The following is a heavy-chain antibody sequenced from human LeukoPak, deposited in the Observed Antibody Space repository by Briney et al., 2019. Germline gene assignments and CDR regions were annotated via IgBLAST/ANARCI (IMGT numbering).Heavy chain of an antibody. Sequence: PSETLSLTCTASGGSISSGSYYWSWIRQPAGKGLEWIGRIYTSGSTNYNPSLKSRVTISVDTSKNQFSLKLSSVTAADTAVYYCARATYYYDSSGRTDAFDIWGQGTMVTVSS. CDR1: GGSISSGSYY. V-gene: IGHV4-61*02. CDR3: ARATYYYDSSGRTDAFDI. D-gene: IGHD3-22*01. J-gene: IGHJ3*02. CDR2: IYTSGST.